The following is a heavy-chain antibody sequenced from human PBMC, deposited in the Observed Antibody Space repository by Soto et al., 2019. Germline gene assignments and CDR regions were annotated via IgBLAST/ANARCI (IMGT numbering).Heavy chain of an antibody. J-gene: IGHJ4*02. CDR3: GRGGPAVSGTYDY. CDR2: ISGSNGDT. Sequence: KESGASVKVSCKASGYTFTNYGVAWVRRAPGQGLEWMGWISGSNGDTKYAQNLQNRVSLTTDTSTNTAYMELRSLRPDDTAIYFCGRGGPAVSGTYDYWGQGTLVTVSS. V-gene: IGHV1-18*01. CDR1: GYTFTNYG. D-gene: IGHD6-19*01.